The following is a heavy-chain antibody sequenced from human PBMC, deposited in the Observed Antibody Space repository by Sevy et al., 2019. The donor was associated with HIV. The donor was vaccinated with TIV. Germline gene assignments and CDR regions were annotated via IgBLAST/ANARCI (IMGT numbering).Heavy chain of an antibody. V-gene: IGHV3-43D*04. CDR2: LTSDGDYT. CDR1: GFRFDDYA. D-gene: IGHD3-22*01. Sequence: GGCLRLSCAASGFRFDDYAMHWVRQVPGQGLEWVSLLTSDGDYTYYADSVKGRFTISRDNSRNSLFLQMNSLRPEDTAFYYCAKDKLMGRRPIRDSSGYIDFWGQGTLVTVSS. CDR3: AKDKLMGRRPIRDSSGYIDF. J-gene: IGHJ4*02.